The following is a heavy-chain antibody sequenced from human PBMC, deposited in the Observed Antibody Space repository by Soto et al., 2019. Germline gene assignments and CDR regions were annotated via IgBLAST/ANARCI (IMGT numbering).Heavy chain of an antibody. D-gene: IGHD3-10*01. CDR2: IIPIFGTA. J-gene: IGHJ3*02. CDR3: ARASYGSFDALDI. CDR1: GGTFSSYA. V-gene: IGHV1-69*13. Sequence: SVKVSCKASGGTFSSYAISWVRQAPGQGLEWMGGIIPIFGTANYAQKFQGRVTITADESTSTAYMELSSLRAEDTALYYCARASYGSFDALDIWGQGTMVTVSS.